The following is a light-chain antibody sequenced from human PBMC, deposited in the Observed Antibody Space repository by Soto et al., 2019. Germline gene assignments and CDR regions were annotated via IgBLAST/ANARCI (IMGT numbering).Light chain of an antibody. J-gene: IGKJ4*01. CDR1: QDIRSS. CDR3: QQDSSWPLT. Sequence: EIVMTQSPATLSVSPGERVTLSCGASQDIRSSLAWYQQKPGQAPRLLIYGASIRATGVPATFSGSGSGTEFTLSISSMQSENLGVYYCQQDSSWPLTFGGGTKVDIK. CDR2: GAS. V-gene: IGKV3-15*01.